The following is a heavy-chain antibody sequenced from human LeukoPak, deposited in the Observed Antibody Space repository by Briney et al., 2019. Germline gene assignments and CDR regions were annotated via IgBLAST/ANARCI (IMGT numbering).Heavy chain of an antibody. J-gene: IGHJ6*02. V-gene: IGHV4-59*02. CDR2: IYYSGSA. D-gene: IGHD4-11*01. Sequence: SETLSLTCTVSGDSVTTYYWSWIRQPPGKGLEWLGYIYYSGSATYNPSLKSRVTISVDTSKNQFSLKLSSVTAADTAVYYCARDGSNWSNDYYHGVDVWGQGTTVTVSS. CDR3: ARDGSNWSNDYYHGVDV. CDR1: GDSVTTYY.